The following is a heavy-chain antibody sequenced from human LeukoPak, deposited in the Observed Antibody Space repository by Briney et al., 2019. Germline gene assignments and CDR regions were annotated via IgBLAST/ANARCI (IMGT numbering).Heavy chain of an antibody. J-gene: IGHJ5*02. CDR1: GYTFTSYD. CDR3: ATSTYGFDP. V-gene: IGHV1-8*01. Sequence: ASVKVSCKASGYTFTSYDINWVRQATGQGLEWMGWMNPNSGNTGYAQKFQGRVTMTEDTSTDTAYMELSSLRSEDTAVYYCATSTYGFDPWGQGTLVTVSS. CDR2: MNPNSGNT.